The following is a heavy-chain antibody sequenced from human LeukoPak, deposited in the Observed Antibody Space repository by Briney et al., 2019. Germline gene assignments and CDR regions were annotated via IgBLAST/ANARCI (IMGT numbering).Heavy chain of an antibody. V-gene: IGHV4-34*01. D-gene: IGHD1-26*01. CDR1: GGSFSGYY. CDR3: ARDGSYYRDWFDP. J-gene: IGHJ5*02. CDR2: INHSGST. Sequence: SETLSLTCAVYGGSFSGYYWSWIRQPPGKGLEWIGEINHSGSTNCNPSLKSRVTISVDTSKNQFSLNLSSVTAADTAVYYCARDGSYYRDWFDPWGQGTLVTVS.